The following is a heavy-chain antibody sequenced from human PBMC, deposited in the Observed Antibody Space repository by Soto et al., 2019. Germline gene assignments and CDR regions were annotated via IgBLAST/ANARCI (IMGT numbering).Heavy chain of an antibody. CDR2: IYYSVST. CDR1: GGSISSGGYY. CDR3: ARYTYHYDSSGYYFDY. Sequence: TLSLTCTVSGGSISSGGYYWSWIRQHPGKGLEWIGYIYYSVSTYYNPSLKSRVTISVDTSKNQFSLKLSSVTAADTAVYYCARYTYHYDSSGYYFDYWGQGTLVTGSS. V-gene: IGHV4-31*03. J-gene: IGHJ4*02. D-gene: IGHD3-22*01.